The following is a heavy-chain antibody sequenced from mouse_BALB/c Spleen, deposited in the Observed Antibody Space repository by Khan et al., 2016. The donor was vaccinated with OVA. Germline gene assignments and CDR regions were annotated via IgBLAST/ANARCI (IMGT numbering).Heavy chain of an antibody. CDR1: GYSFTSDYA. J-gene: IGHJ2*01. CDR2: ISYSGRT. Sequence: EVQLQESGPGLVKPSQSLSLTCTVTGYSFTSDYAWNWIRQFPGNKLEWMGYISYSGRTSYNPSLKSRISITRDTSKNTFFLQLNSLTTEDTPTYYGASAVTITTVVATDFDYWGQGTTLTVSS. CDR3: ASAVTITTVVATDFDY. V-gene: IGHV3-2*02. D-gene: IGHD1-1*01.